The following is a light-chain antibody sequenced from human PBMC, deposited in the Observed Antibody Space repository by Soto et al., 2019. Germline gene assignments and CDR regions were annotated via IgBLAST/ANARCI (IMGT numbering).Light chain of an antibody. CDR3: QHYYSWPCT. CDR2: DAS. Sequence: EIVMTQSSATLSVSPGERVILSCRASQSINSDLAWYQQKPGQAPRFLIYDASTRATGIPARFSGSGSGTQFTLTISGLQSEDSAVYYCQHYYSWPCTFGQGTKVEIK. V-gene: IGKV3-15*01. J-gene: IGKJ1*01. CDR1: QSINSD.